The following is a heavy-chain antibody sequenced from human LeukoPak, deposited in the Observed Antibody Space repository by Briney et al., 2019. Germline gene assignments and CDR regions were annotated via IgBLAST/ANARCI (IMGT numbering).Heavy chain of an antibody. J-gene: IGHJ4*02. V-gene: IGHV1-69*04. CDR2: IIPILGIA. Sequence: SVKVSCKASGGTFSSYAISWVRQAPGQGLEWMGRIIPILGIANYAQKFQGRVTITADKSTSTAYMELSSLRSEDTAVYYCARDAVESSYCGSTSCSSDYWGQGTLVTVSS. CDR3: ARDAVESSYCGSTSCSSDY. D-gene: IGHD2-2*01. CDR1: GGTFSSYA.